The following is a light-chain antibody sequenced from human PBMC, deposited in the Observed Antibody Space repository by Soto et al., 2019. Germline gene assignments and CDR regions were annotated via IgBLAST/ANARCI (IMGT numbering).Light chain of an antibody. CDR1: QSVSSSY. Sequence: EPVLTQSPGTLSLSPGERATLSCRASQSVSSSYLTWYQQKPGQAPRLLIYGASSRPTGIPDRFSGSGSGTDFTLTISRLEPEDFAVYYCQDDGTSTTWTFGQGTKVEIK. CDR2: GAS. J-gene: IGKJ1*01. CDR3: QDDGTSTTWT. V-gene: IGKV3-20*01.